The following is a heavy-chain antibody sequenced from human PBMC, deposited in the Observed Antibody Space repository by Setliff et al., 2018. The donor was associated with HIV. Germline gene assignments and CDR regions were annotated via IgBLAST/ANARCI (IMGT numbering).Heavy chain of an antibody. V-gene: IGHV1-3*01. Sequence: KVSCKASGYTFSTYAMHWVRQAPGQRLEWMGWINAGNGKTKYSQKFQGRVTIMRDTSASTAYMELSSLRSEDTAVYYCAREQVGFGPPRGMDVWGQGTTVTVSS. D-gene: IGHD3-10*01. J-gene: IGHJ6*02. CDR3: AREQVGFGPPRGMDV. CDR1: GYTFSTYA. CDR2: INAGNGKT.